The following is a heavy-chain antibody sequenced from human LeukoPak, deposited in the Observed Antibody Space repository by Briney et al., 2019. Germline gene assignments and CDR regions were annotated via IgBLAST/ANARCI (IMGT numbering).Heavy chain of an antibody. CDR1: GYSFTSYW. CDR2: IYPGDSDT. D-gene: IGHD6-19*01. V-gene: IGHV5-51*01. J-gene: IGHJ4*02. CDR3: ARPITGYSSGWYYDY. Sequence: GESLKISCKGSGYSFTSYWIGWVRQMPGKGLEWMGIIYPGDSDTRYSPSFQGQVTISADKSISTAYLQWSSLKASDTAMYYCARPITGYSSGWYYDYWGQGTLVTVPS.